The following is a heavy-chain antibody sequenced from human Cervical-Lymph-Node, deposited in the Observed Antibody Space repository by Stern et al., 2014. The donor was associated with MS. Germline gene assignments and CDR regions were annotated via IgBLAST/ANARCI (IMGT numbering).Heavy chain of an antibody. V-gene: IGHV6-1*01. Sequence: QVQLQESGPGLVKPSQTLSITCAISGDSVSSNRATWSWIRQSPSRGFEWLGRTYHRSRWYYDYAISVKSRVTISPDTSNNQFSLRLNSVTPEDTAVYYCARDVSSSPDAFDTWGLGTMVVVS. CDR1: GDSVSSNRAT. D-gene: IGHD6-6*01. CDR2: TYHRSRWYY. J-gene: IGHJ3*02. CDR3: ARDVSSSPDAFDT.